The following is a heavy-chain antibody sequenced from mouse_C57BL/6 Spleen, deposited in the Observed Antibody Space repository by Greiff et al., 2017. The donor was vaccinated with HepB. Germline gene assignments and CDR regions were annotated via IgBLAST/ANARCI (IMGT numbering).Heavy chain of an antibody. J-gene: IGHJ1*03. V-gene: IGHV5-12*01. CDR3: ARHEVTTVVATDWYFDV. CDR1: GFTFSDYY. D-gene: IGHD1-1*01. Sequence: DVHLVESGGGLVQPGGSLKLSCAASGFTFSDYYMYWVRQTPEKRLEWVAYISNGGGSTYYPDTVKGRFTISRDNAKNTLYLQMSRLKSEDTAMYYCARHEVTTVVATDWYFDVWGTGTTVTVSS. CDR2: ISNGGGST.